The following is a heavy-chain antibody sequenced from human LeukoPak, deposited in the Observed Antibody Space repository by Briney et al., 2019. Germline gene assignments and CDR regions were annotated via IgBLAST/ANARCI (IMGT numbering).Heavy chain of an antibody. V-gene: IGHV3-30*04. Sequence: PGGSLRLSCAASGFTFSSYAMHWLRQAPGKGLEWVAVISYDGSNKYYADSVKGRFTISRDNSKNTLYLQMNSLRAEDTAVYYCARVRRWLQPNDAFDIWGQGTMVTVSS. D-gene: IGHD5-24*01. CDR2: ISYDGSNK. J-gene: IGHJ3*02. CDR1: GFTFSSYA. CDR3: ARVRRWLQPNDAFDI.